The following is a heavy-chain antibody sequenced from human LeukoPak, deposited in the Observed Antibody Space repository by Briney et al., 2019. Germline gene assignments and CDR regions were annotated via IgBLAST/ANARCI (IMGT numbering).Heavy chain of an antibody. Sequence: GGTLRLSCAASGFTFSSYAMSWVRQAPGKGLEWVSAISGSGGSTYYADSVKGRFTISRDNSKNTLYLQMNSLRAEDTAVYYCATLGPDYYDSSGYIDYWGQGTLVTVSS. V-gene: IGHV3-23*01. CDR2: ISGSGGST. D-gene: IGHD3-22*01. CDR1: GFTFSSYA. J-gene: IGHJ4*02. CDR3: ATLGPDYYDSSGYIDY.